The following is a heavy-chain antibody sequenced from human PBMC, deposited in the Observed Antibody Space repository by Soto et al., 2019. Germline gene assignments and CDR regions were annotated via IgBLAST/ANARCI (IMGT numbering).Heavy chain of an antibody. CDR2: ISSDGHHQ. CDR3: SRGTYYPQSSGLHADY. J-gene: IGHJ4*02. Sequence: QVQLVESGGGEVQPGGSLRVSCATSGFTFNDYAMYWVRQAPGQGLEWVAMISSDGHHQFYVENLRGRFTVSRDNSKNTLFLQMNSLGPEDTAVYYCSRGTYYPQSSGLHADYWGPGTVVTVSS. D-gene: IGHD3-22*01. V-gene: IGHV3-30*03. CDR1: GFTFNDYA.